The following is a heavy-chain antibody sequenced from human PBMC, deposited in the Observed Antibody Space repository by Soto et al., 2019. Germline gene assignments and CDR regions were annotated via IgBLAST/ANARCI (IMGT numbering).Heavy chain of an antibody. Sequence: PSETLSLTCAVYGGSFSGYYWSWIRQPPGKGLEWIGEINHSGSTNYNPSLKSRITISVDTSKNQFSLKLSSVTAADTAVYYCARGTRAARFYYYYYGMDVWGQGTTVTV. CDR3: ARGTRAARFYYYYYGMDV. V-gene: IGHV4-34*01. CDR1: GGSFSGYY. J-gene: IGHJ6*02. CDR2: INHSGST. D-gene: IGHD6-6*01.